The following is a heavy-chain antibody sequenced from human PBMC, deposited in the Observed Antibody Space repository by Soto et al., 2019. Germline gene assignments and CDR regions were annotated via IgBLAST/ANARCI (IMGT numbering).Heavy chain of an antibody. CDR3: ARVVLPWGYYDSSDNRWYFDY. D-gene: IGHD3-22*01. V-gene: IGHV4-4*02. CDR2: IYHTGIT. J-gene: IGHJ4*02. CDR1: GDSISSSNW. Sequence: PSETLSLTCAVSGDSISSSNWWTWVRQPPGKGLEWIGDIYHTGITNYNPSLKSRVTILVDKSKNQFSLKLTSVTAADTAVYYCARVVLPWGYYDSSDNRWYFDYWGQGTLVTVSS.